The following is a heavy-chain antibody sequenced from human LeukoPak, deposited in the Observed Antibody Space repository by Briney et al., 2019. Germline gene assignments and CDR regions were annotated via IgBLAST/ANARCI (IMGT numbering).Heavy chain of an antibody. V-gene: IGHV3-30*02. J-gene: IGHJ4*02. CDR2: IRYDGSNK. CDR1: GYTFSSYG. CDR3: AKDLIPERFLEWLLDY. D-gene: IGHD3-3*01. Sequence: GGSLRLSCAASGYTFSSYGMHWVRQAPGKGLEWVAFIRYDGSNKYYADSVKGRFTISRDNSKNTLYLQMNSLRAEDTAVYYCAKDLIPERFLEWLLDYWGQGTLVTVSS.